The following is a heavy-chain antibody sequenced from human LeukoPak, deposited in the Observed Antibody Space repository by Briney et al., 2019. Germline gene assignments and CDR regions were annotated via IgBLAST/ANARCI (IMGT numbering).Heavy chain of an antibody. D-gene: IGHD3-22*01. CDR3: AKDLNPPYYYDSSGYYSSYYFDY. Sequence: PGGSLRLSCAASGFTFSSYAMSWVRQAPGKGLEWVSAISGSGGSTYYADSVKGRFTISRDNSKNTLYLQMNSLRAEDTAVYYCAKDLNPPYYYDSSGYYSSYYFDYWGQGTLVTVSS. V-gene: IGHV3-23*01. CDR2: ISGSGGST. CDR1: GFTFSSYA. J-gene: IGHJ4*02.